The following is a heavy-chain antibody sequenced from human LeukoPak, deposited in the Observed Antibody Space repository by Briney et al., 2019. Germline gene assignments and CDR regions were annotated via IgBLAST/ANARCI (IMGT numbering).Heavy chain of an antibody. CDR1: GYTFTGYY. J-gene: IGHJ4*02. D-gene: IGHD3-22*01. CDR3: AIWSRNWYYDSSGQYFDY. Sequence: ASVKVSCKASGYTFTGYYMHWVRQAPGQGLEWMGLINPNSGGTNYAQKFQGRVTMTRDTSISTAYMELSRLRSDDTAVYYCAIWSRNWYYDSSGQYFDYWGQGTLVTVSS. V-gene: IGHV1-2*06. CDR2: INPNSGGT.